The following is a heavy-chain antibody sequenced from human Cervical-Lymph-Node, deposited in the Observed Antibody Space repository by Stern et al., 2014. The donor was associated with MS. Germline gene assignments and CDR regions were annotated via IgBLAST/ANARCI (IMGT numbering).Heavy chain of an antibody. Sequence: ESGPTLVKPTQTLTLTCTFSGFSLSTSGVGVGWIRQPPGKALEGLALIYWDDDKRYSPSLKSRLTITKDTSKNQVVLTMTNMDPVDTATYYCAHSRGSSSWGYDYYYGMDVWGQGTTVTVS. J-gene: IGHJ6*02. CDR3: AHSRGSSSWGYDYYYGMDV. CDR2: IYWDDDK. CDR1: GFSLSTSGVG. D-gene: IGHD6-13*01. V-gene: IGHV2-5*02.